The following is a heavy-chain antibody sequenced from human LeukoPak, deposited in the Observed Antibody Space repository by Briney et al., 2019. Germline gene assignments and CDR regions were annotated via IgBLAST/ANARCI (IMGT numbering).Heavy chain of an antibody. V-gene: IGHV4-39*07. CDR1: SGSISSSTYY. D-gene: IGHD3-22*01. CDR3: AILNMIDY. CDR2: IYYTGST. Sequence: PSETLPLTCTVSSGSISSSTYYWGWIRQPPGKGLEWIGTIYYTGSTYYNPSLKSRVTISVDTSKNQFSLKLTSVTAADTAVYYCAILNMIDYWGQGTLVTVSS. J-gene: IGHJ4*02.